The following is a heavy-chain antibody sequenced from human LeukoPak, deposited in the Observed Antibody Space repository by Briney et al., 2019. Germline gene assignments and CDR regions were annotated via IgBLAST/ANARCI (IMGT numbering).Heavy chain of an antibody. CDR3: ARDQYYYDSSGYYGVPEYFQH. J-gene: IGHJ1*01. D-gene: IGHD3-22*01. Sequence: GASVKVSCKASGYTFTGYYMHWVRQAPGQGLEWMGWINPNSGGTNYAQKFQGRVTMTRDTSISTAYMELSSLRSEDTAVYYCARDQYYYDSSGYYGVPEYFQHWGQGTLVTVSS. V-gene: IGHV1-2*02. CDR1: GYTFTGYY. CDR2: INPNSGGT.